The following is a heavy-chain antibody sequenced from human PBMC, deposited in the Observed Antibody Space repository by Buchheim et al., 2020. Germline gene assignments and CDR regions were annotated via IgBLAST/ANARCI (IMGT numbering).Heavy chain of an antibody. CDR1: GFTFSSYA. V-gene: IGHV3-23*01. D-gene: IGHD2-21*02. CDR2: ISGSGGNT. J-gene: IGHJ4*02. CDR3: AKAVYLPATAIGTSFDY. Sequence: EVQLLESGGGLVQPGGSLRLSCAASGFTFSSYAMSWVRQAPGKRLEWVSAISGSGGNTYYADSVKGRFTISRDNSKNTLYLQMNSLRAEDTAVYYCAKAVYLPATAIGTSFDYWGQGTL.